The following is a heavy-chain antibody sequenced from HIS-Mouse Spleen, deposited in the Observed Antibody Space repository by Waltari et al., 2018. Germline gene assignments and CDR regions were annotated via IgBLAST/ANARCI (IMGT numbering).Heavy chain of an antibody. V-gene: IGHV3-21*01. CDR3: ARGLGINLLGSFDL. CDR2: ISSSSSYI. Sequence: LQLQESGPGLVKPSETLSLTCTVSGCSISSSSYYWGWIRPPPGKGLEWVSSISSSSSYIYYADSVKGRFTISRDNAKNSLYLQMNSLRAEDTAVYYCARGLGINLLGSFDLWGRGTMVTVSS. J-gene: IGHJ2*01. D-gene: IGHD2-8*02. CDR1: GCSISSSS.